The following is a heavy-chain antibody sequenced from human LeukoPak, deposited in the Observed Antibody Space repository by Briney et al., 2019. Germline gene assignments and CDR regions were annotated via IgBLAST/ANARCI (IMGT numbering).Heavy chain of an antibody. Sequence: GGSLKLSCAASGFTFSGSAMHWVRQASGKGLEWVGRIRSKADSYATAYAASVKGRFTISRDDSKNTAYLQMNSLKTEDTAVYYCTGLTDTGGYFDYWGQGTLVTVSS. CDR3: TGLTDTGGYFDY. CDR2: IRSKADSYAT. J-gene: IGHJ4*02. D-gene: IGHD3-22*01. CDR1: GFTFSGSA. V-gene: IGHV3-73*01.